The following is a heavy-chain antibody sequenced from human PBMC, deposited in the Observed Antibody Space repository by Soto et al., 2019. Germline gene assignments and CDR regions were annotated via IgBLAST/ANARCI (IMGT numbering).Heavy chain of an antibody. Sequence: PSETLSLTCTVSGDSISSGGHYWTWIRQHPGKGLEWIGYIFSGGITYYNPPLKSRVIISLDTSNNQFSLMLTSVTAADTAVYYCARDRVFQVWGQGTTVTVSS. CDR3: ARDRVFQV. CDR2: IFSGGIT. J-gene: IGHJ6*02. D-gene: IGHD2-21*01. CDR1: GDSISSGGHY. V-gene: IGHV4-31*03.